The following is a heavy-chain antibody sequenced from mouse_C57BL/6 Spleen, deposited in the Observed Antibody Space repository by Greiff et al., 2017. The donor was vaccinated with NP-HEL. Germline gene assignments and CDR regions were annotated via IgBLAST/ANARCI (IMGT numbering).Heavy chain of an antibody. CDR3: ASNWYFAY. CDR1: GFTFSDYG. D-gene: IGHD4-1*01. Sequence: EVKLMESGGGLVKPGGSLKLSCAASGFTFSDYGMHWVRQAPEKGLEWVAYISSGSSTIYYADTVKGRFTISRDNAKNTLFLQMTSLRSEDTAMYYCASNWYFAYWGQGTLVTVSA. CDR2: ISSGSSTI. J-gene: IGHJ3*01. V-gene: IGHV5-17*01.